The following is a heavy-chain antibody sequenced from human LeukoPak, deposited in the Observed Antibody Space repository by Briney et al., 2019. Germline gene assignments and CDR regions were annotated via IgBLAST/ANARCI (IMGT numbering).Heavy chain of an antibody. CDR3: ARESWEHDPINKYYYYYMDV. D-gene: IGHD1/OR15-1a*01. CDR1: GGSISSYY. CDR2: IYYSGST. J-gene: IGHJ6*03. V-gene: IGHV4-59*01. Sequence: SETLSLTCTVSGGSISSYYWSWIRQPPGKGLEWIGYIYYSGSTNYNPSLKSRVTISVDTSKNQFSLKLSSVTAADTAVYYCARESWEHDPINKYYYYYMDVWGKGTTVTVSS.